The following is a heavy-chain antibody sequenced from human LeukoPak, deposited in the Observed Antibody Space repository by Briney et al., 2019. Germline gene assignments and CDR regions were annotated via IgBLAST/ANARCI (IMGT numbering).Heavy chain of an antibody. Sequence: SETLSLTCTVSGVSISSSSYYWGWIRQPPGKGLEWIGSIYYTGKTYYNPSLKSPVTISVDTSKNQFSLKLSSVTAADTAVYYCARDSLVPEYYYYYMDVWGKGTTVTVSS. J-gene: IGHJ6*03. CDR2: IYYTGKT. D-gene: IGHD6-13*01. CDR3: ARDSLVPEYYYYYMDV. CDR1: GVSISSSSYY. V-gene: IGHV4-39*07.